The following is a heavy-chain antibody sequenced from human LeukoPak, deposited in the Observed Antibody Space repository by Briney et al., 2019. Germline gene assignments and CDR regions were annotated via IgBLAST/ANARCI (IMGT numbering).Heavy chain of an antibody. D-gene: IGHD3-9*01. CDR3: ARVYDILTGADFDY. CDR1: GGSVSTSSYD. Sequence: PSETLSLTCTVFGGSVSTSSYDWGWIRQPPGKGLEWIGSIYYNGETYYNPSLKSRVTMSVDTSKNHFSLKLSSVTAADTAVYCCARVYDILTGADFDYWGQGTLVTVSS. V-gene: IGHV4-39*02. CDR2: IYYNGET. J-gene: IGHJ4*02.